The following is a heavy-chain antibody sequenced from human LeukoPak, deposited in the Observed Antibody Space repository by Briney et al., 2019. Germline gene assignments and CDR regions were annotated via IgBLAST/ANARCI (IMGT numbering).Heavy chain of an antibody. J-gene: IGHJ5*02. V-gene: IGHV4-39*01. D-gene: IGHD2-15*01. CDR3: ASLREGGVAHWFDP. Sequence: SETLSLTCIVSGGSINSRSHYWGWIRQPPGKGLEWIGNIYYSGSTYYNPSLKSRVTISIGTSKNQFSLKLSSVTATDTAVYYCASLREGGVAHWFDPWGQGTLVTVSS. CDR1: GGSINSRSHY. CDR2: IYYSGST.